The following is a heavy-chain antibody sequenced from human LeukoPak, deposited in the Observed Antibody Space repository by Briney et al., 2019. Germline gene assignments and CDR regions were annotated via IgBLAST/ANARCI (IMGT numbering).Heavy chain of an antibody. J-gene: IGHJ4*02. V-gene: IGHV3-15*01. D-gene: IGHD3-10*01. Sequence: SGGSLRLSCAASGFTFSNAWMSWVRQAPGKGLEWVGRIKSKTDGGTTDYAAPVKGRFTISRDDSKNTLYLQMNSLKTEDTAVYYCAKDGGYYYGSGDYWGQGTLVTVSS. CDR3: AKDGGYYYGSGDY. CDR2: IKSKTDGGTT. CDR1: GFTFSNAW.